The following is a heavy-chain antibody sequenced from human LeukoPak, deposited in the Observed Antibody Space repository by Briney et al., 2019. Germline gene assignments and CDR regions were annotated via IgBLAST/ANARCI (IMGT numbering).Heavy chain of an antibody. D-gene: IGHD3-10*01. CDR2: INHSGST. Sequence: SETLSLTCADSGGSFSGYYWSWIRQPPGKGLEWIGEINHSGSTNYNPSLKSRVTISVDTSKNQFSLKLSSVTAADTAVYYCARGEVTNWFDPWGQGTLVTVSS. V-gene: IGHV4-34*01. CDR1: GGSFSGYY. J-gene: IGHJ5*02. CDR3: ARGEVTNWFDP.